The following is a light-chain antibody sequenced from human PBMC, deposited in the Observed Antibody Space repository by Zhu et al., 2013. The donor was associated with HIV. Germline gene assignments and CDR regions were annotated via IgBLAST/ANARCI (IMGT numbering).Light chain of an antibody. V-gene: IGKV3-11*01. J-gene: IGKJ2*03. CDR1: QSVRNNY. CDR2: GAS. Sequence: EIVLTQSPGTLSLSPGEGATLSCRASQSVRNNYLAWYQQKLGQAPRLLVFGASTRATGIPERFSGSGSGTDFTLTISSLEPEDCAIYYCHQRRNWPPYSFGQGTKVDI. CDR3: HQRRNWPPYS.